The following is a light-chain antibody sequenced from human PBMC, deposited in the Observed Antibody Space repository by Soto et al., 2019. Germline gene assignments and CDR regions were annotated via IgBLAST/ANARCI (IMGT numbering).Light chain of an antibody. CDR1: QSVSGW. V-gene: IGKV1-5*01. CDR3: QHYKMYSPWT. Sequence: DIQMTQSPSTLSASVGDTVTVTCRASQSVSGWLAWYQQKPGKAPKLLIYAASSLQSGVPSRFSGSGSGTEFTLTISSLQPDDFATYYCQHYKMYSPWTFGQGTKVDIK. J-gene: IGKJ1*01. CDR2: AAS.